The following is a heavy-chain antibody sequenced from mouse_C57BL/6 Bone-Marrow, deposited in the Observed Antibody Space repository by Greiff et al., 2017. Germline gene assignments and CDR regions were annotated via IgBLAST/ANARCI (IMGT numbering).Heavy chain of an antibody. J-gene: IGHJ3*01. Sequence: EVQGVESGGDLVKPGGSLKLSCAASGFTFSSYGMSWVRQTPDKRLEWVATISSGGSYTYYPDSVKGRFTMSRDNAKNTLYLQMSSLKSEDTALYYCARESNLHYYGSSFFAYWGQGTLVTVSA. CDR2: ISSGGSYT. V-gene: IGHV5-6*01. CDR1: GFTFSSYG. CDR3: ARESNLHYYGSSFFAY. D-gene: IGHD1-1*01.